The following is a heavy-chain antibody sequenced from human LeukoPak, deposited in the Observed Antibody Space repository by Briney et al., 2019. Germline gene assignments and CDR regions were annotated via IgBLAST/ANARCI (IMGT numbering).Heavy chain of an antibody. Sequence: PGGSLRLSCAASGFTFSSSWMTWVRQAPGKGLEWVASIREDGSEKTSVDSVKGRFTISRDNAKNSLYLQMDSLRAEDTAVYYCAGGPTNGQAFDYWGQGTPVSVSS. J-gene: IGHJ4*02. CDR3: AGGPTNGQAFDY. CDR2: IREDGSEK. V-gene: IGHV3-7*01. D-gene: IGHD2-8*01. CDR1: GFTFSSSW.